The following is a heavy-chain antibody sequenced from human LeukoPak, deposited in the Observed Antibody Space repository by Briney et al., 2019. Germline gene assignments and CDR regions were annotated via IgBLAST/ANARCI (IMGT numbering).Heavy chain of an antibody. J-gene: IGHJ4*02. CDR3: ARRIVVVTAPFDY. V-gene: IGHV4-39*01. CDR2: IYYSGST. CDR1: GRSISSSSYY. Sequence: SETLSLICTVSGRSISSSSYYWGWIRQPPGKGLEWIGTIYYSGSTYYNPSLKSRVTISVDTSKNQFSLKLSSVTAADTAVYYCARRIVVVTAPFDYWGQGTLVTVSS. D-gene: IGHD2-21*02.